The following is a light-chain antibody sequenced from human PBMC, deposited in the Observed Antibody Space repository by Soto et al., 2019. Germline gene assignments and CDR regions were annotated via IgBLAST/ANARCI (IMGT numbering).Light chain of an antibody. J-gene: IGKJ1*01. CDR1: QSVSSY. CDR3: QQYNNWPPKT. Sequence: EIVLTQSPVTLSLSPGERATLSCRASQSVSSYLAWYQQKPGQAPRLLIYDASNRATGIPARFSGSGSGTDFTLTISSLEPEDFAVYYCQQYNNWPPKTFGQGTKVDIK. V-gene: IGKV3-11*01. CDR2: DAS.